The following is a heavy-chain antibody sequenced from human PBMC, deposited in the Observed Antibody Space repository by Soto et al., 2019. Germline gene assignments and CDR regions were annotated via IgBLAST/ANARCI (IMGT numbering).Heavy chain of an antibody. V-gene: IGHV4-59*01. CDR1: GGSISSYY. J-gene: IGHJ3*02. Sequence: SETLSLTCTVSGGSISSYYWSWIRQPPGKGLEWIGYIYYSGSTNYNPSLKSRVTIPVDTSKNQFSLKLSSVTAADTAVYYCARYGYCTNGVCYNAFDIWGQGTMVTVSS. D-gene: IGHD2-8*01. CDR2: IYYSGST. CDR3: ARYGYCTNGVCYNAFDI.